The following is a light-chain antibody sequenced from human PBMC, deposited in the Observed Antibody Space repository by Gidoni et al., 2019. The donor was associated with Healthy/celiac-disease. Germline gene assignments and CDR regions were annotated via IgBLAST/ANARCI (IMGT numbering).Light chain of an antibody. J-gene: IGKJ3*01. V-gene: IGKV1-39*01. CDR3: RQSYSTPFT. CDR2: AAS. CDR1: QSISSY. Sequence: DIQMTQSPSSLSASVGDRVTITCRASQSISSYLNWYQQKPGKAPKLLINAASSLQSGVTSGFSGSGCGTDFTLIISSLQPEDFATYYCRQSYSTPFTFGHGTKVDIK.